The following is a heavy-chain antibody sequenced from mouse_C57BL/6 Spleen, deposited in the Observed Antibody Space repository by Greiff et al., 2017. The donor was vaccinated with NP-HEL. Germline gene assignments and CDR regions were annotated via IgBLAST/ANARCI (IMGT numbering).Heavy chain of an antibody. CDR1: EYEFPSHD. V-gene: IGHV5-2*01. J-gene: IGHJ1*03. D-gene: IGHD3-2*02. Sequence: VQLQQSGGGLVQPGESLKLSCESNEYEFPSHDMSWVRKTPEKRLELVAAINSDGGSTYYPDTMERRFIISRDNTKKTLYLQMSSLRSEDTALYYCARRNSSGYRYFDVWGTGTTVTVSS. CDR2: INSDGGST. CDR3: ARRNSSGYRYFDV.